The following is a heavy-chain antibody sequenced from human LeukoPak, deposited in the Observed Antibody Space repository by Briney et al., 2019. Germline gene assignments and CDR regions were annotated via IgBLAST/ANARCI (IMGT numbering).Heavy chain of an antibody. J-gene: IGHJ6*02. CDR3: ARHDYDILTGAKYGMDV. CDR1: GGSISSYY. CDR2: IYTSGST. D-gene: IGHD3-9*01. V-gene: IGHV4-4*09. Sequence: SETLSLTCTVSGGSISSYYWSWIRQPPGKGLEWIGYIYTSGSTNYNPSLKSRVTISVDTSKNQFSLKLSSVTAADTAEYYCARHDYDILTGAKYGMDVWGQGTTVTVSS.